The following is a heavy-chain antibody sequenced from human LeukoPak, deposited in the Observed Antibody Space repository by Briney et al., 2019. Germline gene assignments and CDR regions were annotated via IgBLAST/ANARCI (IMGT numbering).Heavy chain of an antibody. V-gene: IGHV3-30*03. J-gene: IGHJ1*01. CDR2: ISYDGSNK. CDR3: ARSTRSSSWFPGADFFQY. Sequence: GGSLRLSCEASGFTFSSYSMNWVRQAPGKGLEWVAVISYDGSNKYYADSVKGRFTISRDNAKNSLYLQMNSLRAEDTAVYYCARSTRSSSWFPGADFFQYWGQGTLVPVSS. D-gene: IGHD6-13*01. CDR1: GFTFSSYS.